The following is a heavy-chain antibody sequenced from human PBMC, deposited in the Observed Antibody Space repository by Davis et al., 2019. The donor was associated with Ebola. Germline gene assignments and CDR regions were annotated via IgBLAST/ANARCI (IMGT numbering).Heavy chain of an antibody. CDR3: ARDGPYSSSWYFDY. CDR1: GGTFSSYA. D-gene: IGHD6-13*01. Sequence: SVKVSCKASGGTFSSYAISWVRQAPGQGLEWMGGIIPFFGTANYAQKFQGRVTITADKSTSTAYMELSSLRSEDTAVYYCARDGPYSSSWYFDYWGQGTLVTVSS. J-gene: IGHJ4*02. V-gene: IGHV1-69*06. CDR2: IIPFFGTA.